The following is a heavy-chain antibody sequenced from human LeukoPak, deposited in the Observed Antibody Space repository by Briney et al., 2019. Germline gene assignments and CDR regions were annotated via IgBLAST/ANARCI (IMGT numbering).Heavy chain of an antibody. CDR1: GFTFTSYA. CDR3: AKDRFYYGSGTYYTPTFDY. Sequence: GGSLRLSCAASGFTFTSYAMSWVRQAPGKGLEWVSSIGGSGSSTYYSDSVRGRFTISRDNSKNTLYLQMNSLRAEDTAVYYCAKDRFYYGSGTYYTPTFDYWGQGTLVTVSS. J-gene: IGHJ4*02. V-gene: IGHV3-23*01. CDR2: IGGSGSST. D-gene: IGHD3-10*01.